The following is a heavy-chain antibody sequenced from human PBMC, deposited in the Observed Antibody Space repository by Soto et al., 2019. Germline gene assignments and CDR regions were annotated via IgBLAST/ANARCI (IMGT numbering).Heavy chain of an antibody. CDR1: GGTINTGDYF. J-gene: IGHJ6*02. CDR3: ARYCGSNFRYRDAVEV. D-gene: IGHD2-21*02. V-gene: IGHV4-30-4*01. Sequence: VQLQESGPGLVKPSQTLSLTCTVSGGTINTGDYFWSWIRQPPGQGLEWIGYIYFTVITNYAPSPKRRVTRAVDTSQSQSSPHLRSLTVADTAVYYCARYCGSNFRYRDAVEVWGQGTAVAVSS. CDR2: IYFTVIT.